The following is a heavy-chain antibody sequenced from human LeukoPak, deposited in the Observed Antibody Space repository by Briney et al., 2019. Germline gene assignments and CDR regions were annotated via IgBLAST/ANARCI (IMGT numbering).Heavy chain of an antibody. CDR1: GDGVSSDNVA. J-gene: IGHJ4*02. CDR3: ARHTTVVPPHYFDY. Sequence: SQTLSLTCDISGDGVSSDNVAWNWIRQSPSRGLEWLGRTYYRSQWLQQYGVSVKGRVTINPDTSKNQISLKLSSVTAADTAVYYCARHTTVVPPHYFDYWGQGTLVTVSS. D-gene: IGHD4-23*01. V-gene: IGHV6-1*01. CDR2: TYYRSQWLQ.